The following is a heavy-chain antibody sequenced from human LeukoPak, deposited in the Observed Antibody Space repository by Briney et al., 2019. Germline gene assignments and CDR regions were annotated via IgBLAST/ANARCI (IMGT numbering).Heavy chain of an antibody. CDR1: GGSISSGSYY. V-gene: IGHV4-61*02. CDR3: ARVSLGLYYFDY. J-gene: IGHJ4*02. D-gene: IGHD1-26*01. CDR2: IYTSGST. Sequence: SSQTLSLTCTVSGGSISSGSYYWNWIRQPAGKGLEWIGRIYTSGSTNYNPSLKSRVTISVDTSKNQFSLKLSSVTAADTAVYYCARVSLGLYYFDYWGQGTLVTVSS.